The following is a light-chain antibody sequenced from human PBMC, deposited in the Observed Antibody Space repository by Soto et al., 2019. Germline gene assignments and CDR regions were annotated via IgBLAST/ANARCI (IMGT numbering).Light chain of an antibody. CDR1: SGHSTYA. CDR3: QTWGTGIEVI. J-gene: IGLJ2*01. V-gene: IGLV4-69*01. Sequence: QAVVTQSPSASASLGASVKLTCTLSSGHSTYAIAWHQQQPARGPRYLMKLNSDGSHSKGDGIPDRFSGPSSGAERYLTISSLQSEDEADYYCQTWGTGIEVIFGGGTKLTVL. CDR2: LNSDGSH.